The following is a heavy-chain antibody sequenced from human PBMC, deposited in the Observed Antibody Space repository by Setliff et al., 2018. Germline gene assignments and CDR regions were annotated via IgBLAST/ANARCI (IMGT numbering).Heavy chain of an antibody. J-gene: IGHJ3*02. CDR3: ARDLSSGWYENDAFDI. V-gene: IGHV4-59*12. Sequence: SETLSLTCTVSGGSISSYYWSWIRQPPGKGLEWIGYIYYSGSTYYNPSLKSRVTISVDTSKNQFSLKLSSVTAADTAVYYCARDLSSGWYENDAFDIWGQGTMVTVSS. CDR1: GGSISSYY. CDR2: IYYSGST. D-gene: IGHD6-19*01.